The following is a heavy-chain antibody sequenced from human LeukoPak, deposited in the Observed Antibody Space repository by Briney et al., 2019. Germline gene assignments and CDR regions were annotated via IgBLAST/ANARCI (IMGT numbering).Heavy chain of an antibody. CDR3: ARDRTAAPLDS. Sequence: GGSLRLSCAASGFTFSSYEMNWVRQAPGKGLEWISYIDGGSTDIYYADSVKGRFTISRDNAKNSLYLQMNSLRVEDTAVFYCARDRTAAPLDSWGQGTLVTVSS. V-gene: IGHV3-48*01. CDR2: IDGGSTDI. J-gene: IGHJ4*02. D-gene: IGHD6-13*01. CDR1: GFTFSSYE.